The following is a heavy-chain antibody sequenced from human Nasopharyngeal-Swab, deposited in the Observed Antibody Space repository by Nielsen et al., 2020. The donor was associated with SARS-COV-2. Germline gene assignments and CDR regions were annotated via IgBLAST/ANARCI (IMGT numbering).Heavy chain of an antibody. CDR1: GYTFTGYY. CDR3: ARASLMWVVAALNYGMDV. CDR2: INPHSGGT. D-gene: IGHD2-15*01. J-gene: IGHJ6*02. V-gene: IGHV1-2*04. Sequence: ASVKVSCKASGYTFTGYYMHWVRRDPGQGLEWMGWINPHSGGTNYAQKFQGCVTMTRDTSISTAYMELSSLRSDDTAVYYCARASLMWVVAALNYGMDVLFQGTTVTVSS.